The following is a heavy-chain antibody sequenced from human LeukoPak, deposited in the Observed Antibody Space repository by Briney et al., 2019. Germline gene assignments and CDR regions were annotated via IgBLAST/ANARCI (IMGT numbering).Heavy chain of an antibody. CDR2: INSDGSST. CDR1: GFTFSSYW. D-gene: IGHD3-3*01. CDR3: ASDFGITIFGVVDY. Sequence: GGSLRLSXAASGFTFSSYWMHWVRQAPGKGLVWVSRINSDGSSTRNADSVKGRFTISRDNAKNTLYLQMNSLRAEDTALYYCASDFGITIFGVVDYWGQGTLVTVSS. J-gene: IGHJ4*02. V-gene: IGHV3-74*01.